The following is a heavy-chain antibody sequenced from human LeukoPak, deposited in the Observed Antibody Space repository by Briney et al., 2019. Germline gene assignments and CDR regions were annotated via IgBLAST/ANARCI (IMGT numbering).Heavy chain of an antibody. J-gene: IGHJ4*02. Sequence: SETLSLTSTVSGGSISSSSYYWGWIRQPPGKGLEGIGNIYYSGSTYYNPTLKSRVTISVDTSKNQFSLKLSSVTAADTAVYHCARGLQSYYFDYWGQGTLVTVSS. CDR2: IYYSGST. CDR3: ARGLQSYYFDY. CDR1: GGSISSSSYY. V-gene: IGHV4-39*01. D-gene: IGHD4-11*01.